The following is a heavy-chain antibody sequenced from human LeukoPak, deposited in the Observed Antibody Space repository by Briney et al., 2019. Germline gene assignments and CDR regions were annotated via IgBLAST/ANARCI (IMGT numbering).Heavy chain of an antibody. CDR1: GFTFDDYN. D-gene: IGHD5-18*01. CDR2: ISWDGGST. V-gene: IGHV3-43*01. Sequence: GGSLRLSCAASGFTFDDYNMHWVRQAPGKGLEWVSLISWDGGSTYYADSVKGRFTISRDNSKNSLYLQMNSLRTEDTALYYCAKGDTAKRSYYYYYMDVWGKGTAVTVSS. CDR3: AKGDTAKRSYYYYYMDV. J-gene: IGHJ6*03.